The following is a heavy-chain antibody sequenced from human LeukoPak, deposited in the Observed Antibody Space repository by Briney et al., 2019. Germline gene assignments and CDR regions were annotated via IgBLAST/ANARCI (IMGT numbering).Heavy chain of an antibody. CDR3: ARGGGYASPIGY. CDR2: IDHSGST. J-gene: IGHJ4*02. CDR1: GGSFSGYY. V-gene: IGHV4-34*01. D-gene: IGHD5-12*01. Sequence: SETLSLTCAVYGGSFSGYYWSWIRQPPGKGLEWIGYIDHSGSTNYNPSLKSRVTISVDTSKNQFSLKLSSVTAADTAVYYCARGGGYASPIGYWGQGALVTVSS.